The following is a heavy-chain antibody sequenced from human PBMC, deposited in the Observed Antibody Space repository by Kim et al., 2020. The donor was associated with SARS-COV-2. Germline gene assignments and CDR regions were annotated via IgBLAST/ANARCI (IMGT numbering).Heavy chain of an antibody. Sequence: NYKYYADPVKGRFTSSRDNARNSLYLQMDSLRAEDTAVYYCAREGRGNSYWGQGTLVTVSS. J-gene: IGHJ4*02. D-gene: IGHD1-1*01. CDR3: AREGRGNSY. V-gene: IGHV3-21*01. CDR2: NYK.